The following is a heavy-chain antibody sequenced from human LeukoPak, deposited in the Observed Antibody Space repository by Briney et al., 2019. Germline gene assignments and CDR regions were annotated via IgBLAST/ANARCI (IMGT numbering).Heavy chain of an antibody. Sequence: NPAGTLRLSCAASGFTFSDYYMSWIRQAPGKGLEWVSYISNSGSTIYYAASVKGRFTISSDNAKHSLYLQMNSLSADDTAVYYCAGVRGSGSYRYRGVNFDYWGQGTLVTVSS. CDR3: AGVRGSGSYRYRGVNFDY. J-gene: IGHJ4*02. CDR1: GFTFSDYY. CDR2: ISNSGSTI. V-gene: IGHV3-11*01. D-gene: IGHD1-26*01.